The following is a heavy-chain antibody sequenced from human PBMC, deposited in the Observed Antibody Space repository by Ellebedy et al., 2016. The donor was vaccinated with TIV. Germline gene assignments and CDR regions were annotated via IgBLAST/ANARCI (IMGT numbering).Heavy chain of an antibody. J-gene: IGHJ6*02. Sequence: GESLKISCTASGFTFSSYAMSWVRQAPGKGLEWVSGISGSGGSTYYAASVKGRFTISRDNSKNTLYLQMNSLRADDTALYYCARSNGRFYYAVDVWGRGTPVTVSS. CDR2: ISGSGGST. CDR1: GFTFSSYA. D-gene: IGHD3-16*01. V-gene: IGHV3-23*01. CDR3: ARSNGRFYYAVDV.